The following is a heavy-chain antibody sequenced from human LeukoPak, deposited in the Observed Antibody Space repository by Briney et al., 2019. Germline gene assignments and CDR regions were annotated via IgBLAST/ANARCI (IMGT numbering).Heavy chain of an antibody. CDR3: ARDRGECTNGVCYYHDFDY. CDR1: GFTFSSYW. D-gene: IGHD2-8*01. CDR2: IKQDGSEK. Sequence: GGSLRLSCAASGFTFSSYWMTWVRQAPGKGLEWVANIKQDGSEKYYVDSVKGRFTISRDNAKNSLSLHMNSLRAEDTVVYYCARDRGECTNGVCYYHDFDYWGQGTLVTVSS. V-gene: IGHV3-7*01. J-gene: IGHJ4*02.